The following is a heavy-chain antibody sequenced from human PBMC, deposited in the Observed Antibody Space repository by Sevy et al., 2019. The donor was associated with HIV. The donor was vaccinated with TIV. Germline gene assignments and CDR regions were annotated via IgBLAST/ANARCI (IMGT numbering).Heavy chain of an antibody. CDR3: ARDRLKAAAGTGGDYYYYYGMDF. CDR2: IYYSGST. Sequence: SETLSLTCTVSGGSISSYYWSWIRQPPGKGLEWIGYIYYSGSTNYNPSLKSRVTISVDTSKNQFSLKLSSVTAADTAVYYCARDRLKAAAGTGGDYYYYYGMDFWGQGTTVTVSS. J-gene: IGHJ6*02. D-gene: IGHD6-13*01. V-gene: IGHV4-59*01. CDR1: GGSISSYY.